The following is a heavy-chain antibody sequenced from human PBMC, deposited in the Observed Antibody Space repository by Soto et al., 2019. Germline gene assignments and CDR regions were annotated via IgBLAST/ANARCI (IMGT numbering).Heavy chain of an antibody. Sequence: EVQLLESGGGLVQPGGSLRLSFAASGFTFSSYAMSWVRQAPGKGLEWVSAISGSGGSTYYADSVKGRFTISRDNSKNTLYLQMNSLRAEDTAVYYCAKVQSRSSSSWDYWGQGTLVTVSS. D-gene: IGHD6-13*01. CDR3: AKVQSRSSSSWDY. CDR2: ISGSGGST. CDR1: GFTFSSYA. J-gene: IGHJ4*02. V-gene: IGHV3-23*01.